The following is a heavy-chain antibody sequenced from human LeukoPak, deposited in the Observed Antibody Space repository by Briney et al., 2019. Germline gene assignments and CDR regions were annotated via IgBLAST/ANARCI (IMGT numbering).Heavy chain of an antibody. CDR1: GFTFSSSA. CDR3: AKQLGYCSDGSCYFPY. J-gene: IGHJ4*02. CDR2: ISNNGGYT. Sequence: GGSLRLSCAASGFTFSSSAMSWVRQAPGKGLEWVSAISNNGGYTYYADSVQGRFTISRDNSKSTLCLQVNSLRAEDTAVYYCAKQLGYCSDGSCYFPYWGQGTLVTVFS. D-gene: IGHD2-15*01. V-gene: IGHV3-23*01.